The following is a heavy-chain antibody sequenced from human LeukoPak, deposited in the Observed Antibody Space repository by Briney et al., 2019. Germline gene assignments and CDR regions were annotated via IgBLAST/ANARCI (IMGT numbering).Heavy chain of an antibody. J-gene: IGHJ6*03. CDR1: GGSISSYY. CDR2: IYYSGST. CDR3: ARVRTAAGRAYYYYMDV. D-gene: IGHD6-13*01. V-gene: IGHV4-59*01. Sequence: SETLSLTCTVSGGSISSYYWSWIRQPPGKGLEWIGCIYYSGSTNYNPSLKSRVTISVDTSKNQFSLKLSSVTAADTAVYYCARVRTAAGRAYYYYMDVWGKGTTVTVSS.